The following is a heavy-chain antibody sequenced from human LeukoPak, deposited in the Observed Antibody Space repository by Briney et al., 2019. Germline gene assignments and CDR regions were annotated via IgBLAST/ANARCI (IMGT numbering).Heavy chain of an antibody. Sequence: GGSLRLSCVASGFTFSDYYMSWIRQAPGKGLEWVSYISSSNSYTNYADSVKGRFTISRDNAKNSLYLQMNSLRAEDTAVYYCAREKVTYSFFDYWGQGTLVTVSS. D-gene: IGHD4-11*01. J-gene: IGHJ4*02. CDR1: GFTFSDYY. CDR2: ISSSNSYT. V-gene: IGHV3-11*06. CDR3: AREKVTYSFFDY.